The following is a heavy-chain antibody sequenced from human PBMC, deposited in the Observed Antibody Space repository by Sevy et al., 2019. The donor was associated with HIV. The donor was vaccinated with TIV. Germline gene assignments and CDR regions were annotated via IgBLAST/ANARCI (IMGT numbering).Heavy chain of an antibody. D-gene: IGHD6-25*01. J-gene: IGHJ4*02. V-gene: IGHV5-51*01. CDR3: ARHPYCSSDYHCYFDQ. CDR1: GYSFTNYW. CDR2: IYPGDSDT. Sequence: GESLKISCKGSGYSFTNYWIGWVRQMPGKGLEWMGIIYPGDSDTKYGPSFQGQVTISADKSISTAYLQWSSLKASDTAIYYCARHPYCSSDYHCYFDQWGQGTLVTVSS.